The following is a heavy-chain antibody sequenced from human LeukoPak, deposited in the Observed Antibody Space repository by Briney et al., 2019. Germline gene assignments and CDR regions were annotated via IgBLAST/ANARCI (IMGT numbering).Heavy chain of an antibody. V-gene: IGHV3-30-3*01. J-gene: IGHJ4*02. D-gene: IGHD4-17*01. Sequence: GGSLRLSCAASGFTFSGYAMHWVRQAPGKGLEWVAVISYDGSNKYYADSVKGRFTISRDNSKNTLYLQMNSLRAEDTAVYYCARDPGDYATFFDYWGQGTLVTVSS. CDR3: ARDPGDYATFFDY. CDR1: GFTFSGYA. CDR2: ISYDGSNK.